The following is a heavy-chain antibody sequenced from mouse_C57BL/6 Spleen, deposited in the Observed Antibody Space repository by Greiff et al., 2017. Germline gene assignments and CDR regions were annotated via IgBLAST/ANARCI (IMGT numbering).Heavy chain of an antibody. V-gene: IGHV1-81*01. CDR3: AREGVSTMVTYYFDY. CDR1: GYTFTSYG. D-gene: IGHD2-2*01. CDR2: IYPRSGNT. Sequence: QVQLQQSGAELARPGASVKLSCKASGYTFTSYGISWVKQRTGQGLEWIGEIYPRSGNTYYNEKFKGKATLTADKSSSTAYMELRSLTSEDSAVYFCAREGVSTMVTYYFDYWGQGTTLTVSS. J-gene: IGHJ2*01.